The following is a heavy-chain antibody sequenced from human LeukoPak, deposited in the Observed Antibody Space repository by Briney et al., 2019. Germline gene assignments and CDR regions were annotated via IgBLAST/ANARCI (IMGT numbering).Heavy chain of an antibody. CDR3: ARVGCTNGVCYNDYYYYALDV. CDR1: GYTFTGYY. CDR2: INPNSGGT. Sequence: RASVKVSCKASGYTFTGYYMHWVRQAPGQGLEWMGWINPNSGGTNYAQKFQGRVTMTRDTSISTAHMELSRLRSDDTAVYYCARVGCTNGVCYNDYYYYALDVWGQGTTVTVSS. V-gene: IGHV1-2*02. D-gene: IGHD2-8*01. J-gene: IGHJ6*02.